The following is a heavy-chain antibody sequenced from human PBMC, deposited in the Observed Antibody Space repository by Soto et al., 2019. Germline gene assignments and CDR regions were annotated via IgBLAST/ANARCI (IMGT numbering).Heavy chain of an antibody. CDR3: ARRGSYPYFDY. D-gene: IGHD1-26*01. Sequence: SETLSLTCAVSGGSISSYYWSWIRQPPGKGLEWIGYMHYSGSSNYNPFLKSRVTISVDTSKNQFSLRLSSVTAADTAVYYCARRGSYPYFDYWGQGTLVTVSS. CDR2: MHYSGSS. CDR1: GGSISSYY. V-gene: IGHV4-59*08. J-gene: IGHJ4*02.